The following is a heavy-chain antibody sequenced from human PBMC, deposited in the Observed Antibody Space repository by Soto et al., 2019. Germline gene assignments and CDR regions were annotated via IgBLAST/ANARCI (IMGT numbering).Heavy chain of an antibody. CDR1: GFTFSNAW. Sequence: EVQLVESGGGLVKPGGSLRLSCAASGFTFSNAWMNWVRQAPGKGLXXXGRIKSKTDGGTTDYAAPVKGRFTISRDDSKNTLYLQMNSLKTEDTAVYYCTTDNYGSGSYYINFDYWGQGTLVTVSS. CDR2: IKSKTDGGTT. J-gene: IGHJ4*02. D-gene: IGHD3-10*01. V-gene: IGHV3-15*07. CDR3: TTDNYGSGSYYINFDY.